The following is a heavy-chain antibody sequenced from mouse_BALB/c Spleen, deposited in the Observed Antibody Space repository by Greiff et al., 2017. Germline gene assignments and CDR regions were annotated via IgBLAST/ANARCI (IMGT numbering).Heavy chain of an antibody. Sequence: VQLQESGAELVRPGASVTLSCKASGYTFTDYEMHWVKQTPVHGLEWIGAIDPETGGTAYNQKFKGKATLTADKSSSTAYMELRSLTSEDSAVYYCTNHDYGSSWNYAMDYWGQGTSVTVSS. CDR3: TNHDYGSSWNYAMDY. D-gene: IGHD1-1*01. CDR2: IDPETGGT. J-gene: IGHJ4*01. CDR1: GYTFTDYE. V-gene: IGHV1-15*01.